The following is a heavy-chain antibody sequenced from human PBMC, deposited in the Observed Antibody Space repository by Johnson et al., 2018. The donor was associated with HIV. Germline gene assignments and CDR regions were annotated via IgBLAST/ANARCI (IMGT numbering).Heavy chain of an antibody. Sequence: MQLVESWGGLVQPGRSLRLSRAASGFTFDDFAMHWVRQAPGKGLEWVAVISYDGSNKYYADSVKGRFTISRDNSKNTLYLQMNSLRAEDTAVYYCARTPSLPGAFDIWGQGTMVTVSS. CDR2: ISYDGSNK. V-gene: IGHV3-30-3*01. J-gene: IGHJ3*02. CDR1: GFTFDDFA. CDR3: ARTPSLPGAFDI.